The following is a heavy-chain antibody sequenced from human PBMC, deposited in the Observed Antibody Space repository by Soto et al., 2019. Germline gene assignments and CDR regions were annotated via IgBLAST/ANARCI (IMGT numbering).Heavy chain of an antibody. CDR2: IIPIFGTA. CDR1: GGTFSSYA. CDR3: ARDRSVVMDGEYDAFDI. V-gene: IGHV1-69*12. D-gene: IGHD3-10*01. Sequence: QVQLVQSGAEVKKPGSSVKVSCKASGGTFSSYAISWVRQAPGQGLEWMGGIIPIFGTANYAPKFQGRVTITADESTSTAYSGLGRLRSEGTAVYYCARDRSVVMDGEYDAFDIWGQGTMVTVSS. J-gene: IGHJ3*02.